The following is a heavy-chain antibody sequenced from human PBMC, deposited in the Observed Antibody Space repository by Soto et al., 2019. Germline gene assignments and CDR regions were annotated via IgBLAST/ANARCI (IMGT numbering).Heavy chain of an antibody. CDR2: ISGSGGST. V-gene: IGHV3-23*01. D-gene: IGHD2-2*02. CDR3: AKAGIVVVPAAIEYYGMDV. CDR1: GFTFSSYA. Sequence: GGSLRLSCAASGFTFSSYAMSWVRQAPGKGLEWVSAISGSGGSTYYADSVKGRFTISRDNSKNTLYLQMNSLRAEDTAVYYCAKAGIVVVPAAIEYYGMDVWGQGTTVTVSS. J-gene: IGHJ6*02.